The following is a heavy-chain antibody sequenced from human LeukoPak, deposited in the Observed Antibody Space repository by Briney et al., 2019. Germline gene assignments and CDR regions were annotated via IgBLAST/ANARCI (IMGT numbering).Heavy chain of an antibody. CDR1: GGSFSGYY. CDR3: ARVHYYDSSGYSYRRRLTNAFDI. J-gene: IGHJ3*02. V-gene: IGHV4-34*01. CDR2: INHSGSS. D-gene: IGHD3-22*01. Sequence: SETLSLTCAVYGGSFSGYYWSWIRQPPGKGLEWIGEINHSGSSNYNPSLKSRVTISVDTSKNRFSLKLSSVTAADTAVYYCARVHYYDSSGYSYRRRLTNAFDIWGQGTMVTVSS.